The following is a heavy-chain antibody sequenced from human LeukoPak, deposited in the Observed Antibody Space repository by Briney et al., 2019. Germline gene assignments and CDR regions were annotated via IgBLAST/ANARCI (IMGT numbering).Heavy chain of an antibody. CDR2: INHSGST. CDR3: ATASQWLVQDFDY. CDR1: GGSFSGYY. V-gene: IGHV4-34*01. Sequence: SETLSLTCAVYGGSFSGYYWSWIRQPPGKGLEWIGEINHSGSTNYNPSLKSRVTISVDTSKNQFSLKPSSVTAADTAVYYCATASQWLVQDFDYWGQGTLVTVSS. J-gene: IGHJ4*02. D-gene: IGHD6-19*01.